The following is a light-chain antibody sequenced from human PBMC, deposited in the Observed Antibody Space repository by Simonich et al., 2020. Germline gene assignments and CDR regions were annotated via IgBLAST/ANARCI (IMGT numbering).Light chain of an antibody. CDR2: DAS. Sequence: DIQMTQSPSSLTASVGDRVTITCQASQDIINYLNWYQQKPRKAPKLLIYDASNLETWVPSRFSGSGSGTDFTFTISSLQPEDIATYYCQQYDNLLITFGQGTRLEIK. CDR3: QQYDNLLIT. V-gene: IGKV1-33*01. CDR1: QDIINY. J-gene: IGKJ5*01.